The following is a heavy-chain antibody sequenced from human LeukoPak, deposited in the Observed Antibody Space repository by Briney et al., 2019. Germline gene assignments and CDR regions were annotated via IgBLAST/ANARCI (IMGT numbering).Heavy chain of an antibody. D-gene: IGHD2-8*02. Sequence: PGRSLRLSCAASGFTFSSYGMHWVRQAPGKGLEWVAVIWYDGSNKYYADSVKGRFTISRDNSKNTLYLQMNSLRAEDTAVYYCARDSVHGGVNYYYYGMDVWGQGTTVTVSS. CDR2: IWYDGSNK. CDR3: ARDSVHGGVNYYYYGMDV. J-gene: IGHJ6*02. CDR1: GFTFSSYG. V-gene: IGHV3-30*19.